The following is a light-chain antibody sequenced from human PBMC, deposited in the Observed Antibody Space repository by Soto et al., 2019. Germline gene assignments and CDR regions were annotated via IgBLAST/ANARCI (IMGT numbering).Light chain of an antibody. CDR3: QQCGSSPWT. Sequence: EIVLTQSPGTLFLSPGERATLSCRASQSVSSTYLAWYQQKPGQAPRLLIYGASSRATGIPDRFSGGGSGTDFTLTISRVEPEDFAVYYCQQCGSSPWTFGQGTKVDIK. J-gene: IGKJ1*01. CDR2: GAS. CDR1: QSVSSTY. V-gene: IGKV3-20*01.